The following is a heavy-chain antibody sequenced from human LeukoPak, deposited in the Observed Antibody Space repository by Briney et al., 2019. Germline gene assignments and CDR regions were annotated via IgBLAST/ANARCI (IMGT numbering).Heavy chain of an antibody. CDR1: GFTFSSYA. CDR2: ISYDGSNK. Sequence: PGRSLRLSCAASGFTFSSYAMHWVRQAPGKGLEWVAVISYDGSNKYYADSVKGRFTLSRDNSRNTLDLQMNSLGPEDTAVYYCAKEYDSGGYGAYFDYWGQGTLVTVSS. CDR3: AKEYDSGGYGAYFDY. V-gene: IGHV3-30-3*01. D-gene: IGHD3-10*01. J-gene: IGHJ4*02.